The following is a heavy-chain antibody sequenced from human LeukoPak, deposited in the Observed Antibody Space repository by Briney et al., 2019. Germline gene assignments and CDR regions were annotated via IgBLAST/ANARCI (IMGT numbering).Heavy chain of an antibody. D-gene: IGHD3-16*01. J-gene: IGHJ5*02. Sequence: PGGSLRLSCAASGFTFSSYSMNWVRQAPGKGLEWVSSISSSSSYIYYADSVKGRFTISRDNAKNSLYLQMNSLRAEDTAVYYCASGGGAMATPLGPDWFDPWGQGTLVTVSS. V-gene: IGHV3-21*01. CDR2: ISSSSSYI. CDR3: ASGGGAMATPLGPDWFDP. CDR1: GFTFSSYS.